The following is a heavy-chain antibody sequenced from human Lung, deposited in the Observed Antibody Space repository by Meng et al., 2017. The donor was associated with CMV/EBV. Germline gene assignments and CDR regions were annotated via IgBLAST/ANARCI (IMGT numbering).Heavy chain of an antibody. CDR2: IIPIFGTA. CDR3: ATDYDSSGYYQY. D-gene: IGHD3-22*01. V-gene: IGHV1-69*05. Sequence: SXXVSCKASGGTFSSYAISWVRQAPGQGLEWMGGIIPIFGTANYAQKFQGRVTITTDESTSTAYMELSSLRSEDTAVYYCATDYDSSGYYQYLGQGTLVTVSS. J-gene: IGHJ4*02. CDR1: GGTFSSYA.